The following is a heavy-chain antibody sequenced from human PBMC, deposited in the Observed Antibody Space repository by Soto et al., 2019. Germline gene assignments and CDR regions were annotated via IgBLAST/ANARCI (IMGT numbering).Heavy chain of an antibody. V-gene: IGHV3-33*01. Sequence: QVQLVESGGGVVQPGRSLRLSCAASGFTFSSYGMHWVRQAPGKGLEWVAVIWYDGSNKYYADSVKGRFTISRDNSKNTLYLQMNSLRAEDTAVYYCARALNSYYYGMDVWGQGTTVTVSS. CDR3: ARALNSYYYGMDV. CDR1: GFTFSSYG. CDR2: IWYDGSNK. J-gene: IGHJ6*02.